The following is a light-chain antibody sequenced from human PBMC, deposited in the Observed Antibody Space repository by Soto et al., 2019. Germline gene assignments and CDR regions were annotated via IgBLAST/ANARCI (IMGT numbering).Light chain of an antibody. J-gene: IGKJ3*01. CDR1: QSVLLSSNNKNY. V-gene: IGKV4-1*01. CDR2: WAS. Sequence: DIVMTQSPDSLAVSLGERATINCKSSQSVLLSSNNKNYLAWYQQKPGQPPKLLIYWASTRESGVPDRFSGSGSGTDFSLTISSLQAEDVAVYYCQQYYTTPYFGPGTKVDIK. CDR3: QQYYTTPY.